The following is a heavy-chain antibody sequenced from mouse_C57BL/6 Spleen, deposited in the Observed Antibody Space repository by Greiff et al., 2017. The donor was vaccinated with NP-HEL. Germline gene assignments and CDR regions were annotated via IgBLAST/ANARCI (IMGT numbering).Heavy chain of an antibody. J-gene: IGHJ2*01. CDR1: GYTFTSYW. CDR3: AREITTVVEDY. V-gene: IGHV1-53*01. D-gene: IGHD1-1*01. CDR2: INPSNGGT. Sequence: VQLQQPGTELVKPGASVKLSCKASGYTFTSYWLHWVKPRPGQGLEWIGNINPSNGGTNYNEKFKSKATLTVDKSSSTAYMQLSSLTSEDSAVYYCAREITTVVEDYWGQGTTLTVSS.